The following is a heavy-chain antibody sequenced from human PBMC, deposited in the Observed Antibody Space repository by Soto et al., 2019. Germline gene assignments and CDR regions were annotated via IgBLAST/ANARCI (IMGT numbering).Heavy chain of an antibody. D-gene: IGHD2-2*01. J-gene: IGHJ4*02. CDR1: GYTFARYG. Sequence: GASVKVSCKASGYTFARYGFSWVRQAPGQGLEWMAWTSADNGDTNFAPTLQGRVTLTTDTSTGTAYMELRSLRSDDTAVYYCARDERGTCTSSTCYYFDFWGQGTLVTVSS. V-gene: IGHV1-18*04. CDR3: ARDERGTCTSSTCYYFDF. CDR2: TSADNGDT.